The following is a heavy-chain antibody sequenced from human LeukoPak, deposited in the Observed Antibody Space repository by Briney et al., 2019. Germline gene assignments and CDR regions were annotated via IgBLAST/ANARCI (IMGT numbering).Heavy chain of an antibody. V-gene: IGHV3-48*03. CDR1: GFTFSSYE. CDR2: ISSSGSTI. CDR3: ARDWDVNPGDY. Sequence: PGGSLRLSCAASGFTFSSYEMNWVRQAPGKGLEWVSYISSSGSTIYYADSVKGRFTISRDNAKNSLYLQMNSLRAEDTAVYYCARDWDVNPGDYWGQGTLVTVSS. J-gene: IGHJ4*02. D-gene: IGHD1-26*01.